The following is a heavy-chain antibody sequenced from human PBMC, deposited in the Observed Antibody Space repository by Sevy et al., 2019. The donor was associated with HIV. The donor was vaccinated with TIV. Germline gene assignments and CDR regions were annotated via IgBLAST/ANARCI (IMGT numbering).Heavy chain of an antibody. CDR2: ISYSGTT. CDR1: GDSINNFY. D-gene: IGHD2-2*02. Sequence: SETLSLTCSVSGDSINNFYWAWIRQPPGKGLEWIGYISYSGTTDYSPSLKRRVDISIDTSMNKFSLNLKSVTAADTAVYYCARLRWDVVDTPGATPGCYFDFWGQGTLVTVSS. V-gene: IGHV4-59*12. CDR3: ARLRWDVVDTPGATPGCYFDF. J-gene: IGHJ4*02.